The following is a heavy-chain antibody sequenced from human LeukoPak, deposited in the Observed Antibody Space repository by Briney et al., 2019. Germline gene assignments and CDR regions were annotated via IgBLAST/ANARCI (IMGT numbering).Heavy chain of an antibody. V-gene: IGHV3-21*01. CDR3: ARVIRDTAMAQGVDY. J-gene: IGHJ4*02. D-gene: IGHD5-18*01. CDR2: ISSSSSYI. Sequence: PGGSLRLSCAASGFTFSSHSMTWVRQAPGKGLEWVSSISSSSSYIYYADSVKGRFTISRDNAKNSLYLQMNSLRAEDTAVYYCARVIRDTAMAQGVDYWGQGTLVTVSS. CDR1: GFTFSSHS.